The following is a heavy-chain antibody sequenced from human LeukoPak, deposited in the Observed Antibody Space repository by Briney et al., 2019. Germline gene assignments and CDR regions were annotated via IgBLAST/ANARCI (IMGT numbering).Heavy chain of an antibody. D-gene: IGHD3-22*01. Sequence: GGSLRLSCAASGFTFTSYSMSWVRQAPGKGLEWVSGTSDRGDYTYYADSVKGRFTISRDNSKNTLYLQMNSLRAEDTAVYYCARDPYHYYDSSGYLGGYNWFDPWGQGTLVTVSS. CDR1: GFTFTSYS. J-gene: IGHJ5*02. CDR3: ARDPYHYYDSSGYLGGYNWFDP. CDR2: TSDRGDYT. V-gene: IGHV3-23*01.